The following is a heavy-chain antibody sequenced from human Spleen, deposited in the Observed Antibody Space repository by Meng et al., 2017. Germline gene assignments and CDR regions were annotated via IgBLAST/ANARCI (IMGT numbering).Heavy chain of an antibody. Sequence: SGVASGLSFTDAWMSWVRQAAGKGLEWVAVIWYDGRNKYYADSVKGRFTISRDNSKNTLYLQMNSLRAEDTAVYYCARGYYYGSGSYLYFDYWGRGTLVTVSS. CDR3: ARGYYYGSGSYLYFDY. V-gene: IGHV3-33*08. J-gene: IGHJ4*02. CDR2: IWYDGRNK. D-gene: IGHD3-10*01. CDR1: GLSFTDAW.